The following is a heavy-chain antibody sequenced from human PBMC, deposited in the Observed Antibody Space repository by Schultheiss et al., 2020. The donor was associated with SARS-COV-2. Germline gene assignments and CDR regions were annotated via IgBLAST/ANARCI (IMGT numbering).Heavy chain of an antibody. J-gene: IGHJ4*02. CDR3: AKDCFSGNGLWDPFDY. Sequence: GGSLRLSCAASGFTFSSYAMSWVRQAPGKGLEWVSAISGSGGSTYYADSVKGRFTISRDNAKNSLYLQMNSLRAEDTAVYYCAKDCFSGNGLWDPFDYWGPGTLVTVSS. CDR2: ISGSGGST. D-gene: IGHD2/OR15-2a*01. CDR1: GFTFSSYA. V-gene: IGHV3-23*01.